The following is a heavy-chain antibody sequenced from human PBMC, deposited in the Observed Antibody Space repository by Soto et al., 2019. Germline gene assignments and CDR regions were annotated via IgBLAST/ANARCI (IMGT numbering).Heavy chain of an antibody. V-gene: IGHV4-59*01. CDR2: IYYSGST. J-gene: IGHJ4*02. CDR1: GGSISSYY. D-gene: IGHD6-19*01. CDR3: ARDTAVAGGYFDY. Sequence: QVQLQESGPGLVKPSETLSLTCTVSGGSISSYYWSWIRQPPGKGLEWIGYIYYSGSTNYNPSLTSRGTISVDTSKNQVSLKLSSVTAADTAVYYCARDTAVAGGYFDYWGQGTLVTVSS.